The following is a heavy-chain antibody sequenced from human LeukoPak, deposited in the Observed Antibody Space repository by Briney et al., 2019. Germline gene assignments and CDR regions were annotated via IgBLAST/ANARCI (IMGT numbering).Heavy chain of an antibody. J-gene: IGHJ4*02. CDR1: RFTFSNYW. D-gene: IGHD3-22*01. V-gene: IGHV3-7*01. CDR2: INQDGSRK. CDR3: AREGIYDSSGSLDY. Sequence: TGGSLRLSCVASRFTFSNYWMSWVRQAPGKGLEWVANINQDGSRKRYADSMKGRFTISRDNAKESLYLQLNSLRAEDTAVYYCAREGIYDSSGSLDYWGQGTLVTVSS.